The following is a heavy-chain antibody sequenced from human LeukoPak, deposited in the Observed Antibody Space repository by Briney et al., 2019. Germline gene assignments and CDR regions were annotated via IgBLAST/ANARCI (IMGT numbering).Heavy chain of an antibody. J-gene: IGHJ3*02. CDR1: GFTFSIHW. CDR3: ARARSGSSYDAFDI. Sequence: GGSLRLSCAASGFTFSIHWMHWVRQAPGKELVWVSHIKTDGSSTSYADSVKGRFTISRDNAKNTLHLQMNSLRAEDTAVYYCARARSGSSYDAFDIWGQGTMVTVSS. V-gene: IGHV3-74*01. D-gene: IGHD1-26*01. CDR2: IKTDGSST.